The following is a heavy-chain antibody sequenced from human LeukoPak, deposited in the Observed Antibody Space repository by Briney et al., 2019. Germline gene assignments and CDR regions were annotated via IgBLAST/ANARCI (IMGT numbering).Heavy chain of an antibody. CDR3: ARGRMVRGVISLGY. CDR2: ISSSGSTI. V-gene: IGHV3-48*04. Sequence: PGGSLRLSCAASGFTFSSYAMSWVRQAPGKGLEWVSYISSSGSTIYYADSVKGRFTISRDNAKNSLYLQMNSLRAEDTAVYYCARGRMVRGVISLGYWGQGTLVTVSS. CDR1: GFTFSSYA. J-gene: IGHJ4*02. D-gene: IGHD3-10*01.